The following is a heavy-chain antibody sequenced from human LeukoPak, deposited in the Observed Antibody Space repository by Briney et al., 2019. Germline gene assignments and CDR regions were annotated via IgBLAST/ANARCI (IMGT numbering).Heavy chain of an antibody. CDR2: IYYSGST. CDR3: ARDGSDYASGYFDY. D-gene: IGHD4-17*01. V-gene: IGHV4-59*01. Sequence: SETLSLTCTVSGGSISSYYWSWIRQPPGKGLEWIGYIYYSGSTNYNPSLKSRVTISVDTSKNQFSPKLSSVTAADTAVYYCARDGSDYASGYFDYWGQGTLVTVSS. CDR1: GGSISSYY. J-gene: IGHJ4*02.